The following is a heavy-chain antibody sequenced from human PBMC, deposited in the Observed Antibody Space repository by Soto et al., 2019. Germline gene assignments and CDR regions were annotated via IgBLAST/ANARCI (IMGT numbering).Heavy chain of an antibody. CDR3: AKDLEYYDSSGYYLDY. J-gene: IGHJ4*02. Sequence: PGGSLRLSCAASGFTFSSYGMHWVRQAPGKGLEWVAVISYDGSNKYYADSVKGRFTISRDNSKNTLYLQMNSLRAEDTAVYYCAKDLEYYDSSGYYLDYWAQGTLVNVSS. D-gene: IGHD3-22*01. CDR1: GFTFSSYG. CDR2: ISYDGSNK. V-gene: IGHV3-30*18.